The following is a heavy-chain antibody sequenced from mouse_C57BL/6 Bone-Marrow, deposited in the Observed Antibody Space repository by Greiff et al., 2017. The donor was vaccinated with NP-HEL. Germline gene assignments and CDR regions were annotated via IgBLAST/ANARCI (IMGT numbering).Heavy chain of an antibody. CDR3: ARHGGYYGNFDY. D-gene: IGHD2-1*01. CDR2: ISSGGSYT. V-gene: IGHV5-6*01. J-gene: IGHJ2*01. Sequence: EVQGVESGGDLVKPGGSLKLSCAASGFTFSSYGMSWVRQTPDKRLAWVATISSGGSYTYYPDSVKGRFTISRDNAKNTLYLQMSSLKSEDTAMYYCARHGGYYGNFDYWGQGTTLTVSS. CDR1: GFTFSSYG.